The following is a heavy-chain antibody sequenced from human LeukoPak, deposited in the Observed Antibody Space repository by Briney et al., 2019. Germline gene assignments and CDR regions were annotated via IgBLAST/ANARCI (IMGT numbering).Heavy chain of an antibody. CDR3: ARGVGKYYYDSSGYYYVERFGRSFDY. CDR2: IYYSGST. CDR1: GGSISSGDYY. V-gene: IGHV4-30-4*01. D-gene: IGHD3-22*01. J-gene: IGHJ4*02. Sequence: SEALSLTCTVSGGSISSGDYYWSWIRQPPGKGLEWIGYIYYSGSTYHNPSLKGRVTISVDTSKNQFSLKLSSVTAADTAVYYCARGVGKYYYDSSGYYYVERFGRSFDYWGQGTLVTVSS.